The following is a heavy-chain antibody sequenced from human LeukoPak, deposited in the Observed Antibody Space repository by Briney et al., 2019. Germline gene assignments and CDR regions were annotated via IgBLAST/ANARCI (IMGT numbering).Heavy chain of an antibody. D-gene: IGHD5-12*01. V-gene: IGHV3-48*04. CDR1: GFTFSNYG. Sequence: GGSLRLSCAASGFTFSNYGMTWVRQAPGKGLEWVSYISSSGSTIYYADSVKGRFTISRDNAKNSLYLQMNSLRAEDTAVYYCASPTWGYSGYDFGYWGQGTLVTVSS. CDR3: ASPTWGYSGYDFGY. CDR2: ISSSGSTI. J-gene: IGHJ4*02.